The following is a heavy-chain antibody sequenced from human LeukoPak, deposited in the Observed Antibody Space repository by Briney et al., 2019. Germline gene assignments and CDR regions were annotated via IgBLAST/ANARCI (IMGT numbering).Heavy chain of an antibody. J-gene: IGHJ4*02. CDR2: ISAYNGNT. CDR3: ATAAGAAAGTGIDY. D-gene: IGHD6-13*01. Sequence: ASVRVSCKASGYTFTSYGISWVRQAPGQGLERMGWISAYNGNTNYAQKLQGRVTMTTDTSTSTAYMELRSLRSDDTAVYYCATAAGAAAGTGIDYWGQGTLVTVSS. V-gene: IGHV1-18*01. CDR1: GYTFTSYG.